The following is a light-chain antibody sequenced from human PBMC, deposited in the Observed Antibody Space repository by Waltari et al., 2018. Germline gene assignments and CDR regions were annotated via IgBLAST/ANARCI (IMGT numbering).Light chain of an antibody. CDR2: DNS. CDR1: YIATKG. J-gene: IGLJ2*01. Sequence: SYVLTQAPSVSLAPGQTATITCGADYIATKGVHWYQQKPGQAPVLVVSDNSDRPSGIPGRFSASKSGNTATLTITRVEAGDEADYYCQVWDNTSRHVIFGGGTKLTVL. CDR3: QVWDNTSRHVI. V-gene: IGLV3-21*02.